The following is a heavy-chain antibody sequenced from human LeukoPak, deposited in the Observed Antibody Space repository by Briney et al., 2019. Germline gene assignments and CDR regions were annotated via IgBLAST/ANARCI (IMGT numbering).Heavy chain of an antibody. CDR3: ARGPQPVRHYDILTGYYLQLPYYFDY. CDR2: IIPILGIA. V-gene: IGHV1-69*04. CDR1: GGTFSSYA. D-gene: IGHD3-9*01. Sequence: GAPVKVSCKASGGTFSSYAISWVRQAPGQGLEWMGRIIPILGIANYAQKFQGRVTITADKSTSTAYMELSSLRSEDTAVYYCARGPQPVRHYDILTGYYLQLPYYFDYWGQGTLVTVSS. J-gene: IGHJ4*02.